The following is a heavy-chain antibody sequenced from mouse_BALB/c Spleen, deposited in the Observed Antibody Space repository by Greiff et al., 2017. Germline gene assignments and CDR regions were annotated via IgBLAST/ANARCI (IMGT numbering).Heavy chain of an antibody. CDR2: ISSGSSTI. Sequence: EVQRVESGGGLVQPGGSRKLSCAASGFTFSSFGMHWVRQAPEKGLEWVAYISSGSSTIYYADTVKGRFTISRDNPKNTLFLQMTSLRSEDTAMYYCARSMTTVVAPFGYWGQDTTLTVSS. D-gene: IGHD1-1*01. CDR1: GFTFSSFG. CDR3: ARSMTTVVAPFGY. V-gene: IGHV5-17*02. J-gene: IGHJ2*01.